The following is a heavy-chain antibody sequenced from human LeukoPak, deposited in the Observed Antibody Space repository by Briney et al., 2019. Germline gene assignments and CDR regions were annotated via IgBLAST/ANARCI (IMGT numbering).Heavy chain of an antibody. D-gene: IGHD6-13*01. V-gene: IGHV4-4*07. Sequence: PSETLSLTCTVSGGSISSYYWSWIRQPAGKGLEWIGRIYTSGSTNYNPSLKSRVTMSVDTSKNQFSLKLSSVTAADTAVYYCARDFPWVFVSAFDIWGQGTMVTVSS. J-gene: IGHJ3*02. CDR2: IYTSGST. CDR3: ARDFPWVFVSAFDI. CDR1: GGSISSYY.